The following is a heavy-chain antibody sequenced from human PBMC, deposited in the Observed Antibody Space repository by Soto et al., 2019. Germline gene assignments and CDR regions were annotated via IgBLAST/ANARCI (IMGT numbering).Heavy chain of an antibody. Sequence: ESGPTLVNPTQTLTLTCTCSGFSVTTSGVGVGWIRQPPGKALEWLALTYWDDDKRYSPSLKSRLTITKDTSKNQVVLTMTNMDPVDTATYYCARRIAAAAFDYWGQGTLVTVSS. D-gene: IGHD6-13*01. CDR1: GFSVTTSGVG. CDR2: TYWDDDK. J-gene: IGHJ4*02. V-gene: IGHV2-5*02. CDR3: ARRIAAAAFDY.